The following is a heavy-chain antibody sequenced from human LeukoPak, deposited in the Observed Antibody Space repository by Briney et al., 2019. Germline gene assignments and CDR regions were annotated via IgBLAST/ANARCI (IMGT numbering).Heavy chain of an antibody. CDR3: ATYSGYETKLYYFDY. CDR2: IYHSGST. V-gene: IGHV4-38-2*01. Sequence: SETLSLTCAVSGYSISSGYDWGWIRQPPGKGLEWIGSIYHSGSTYYNPSLKSRVTISVDTSKNQFSLKLSSVTAADTAVYYCATYSGYETKLYYFDYWGQGTLVTVSS. J-gene: IGHJ4*02. D-gene: IGHD5-12*01. CDR1: GYSISSGYD.